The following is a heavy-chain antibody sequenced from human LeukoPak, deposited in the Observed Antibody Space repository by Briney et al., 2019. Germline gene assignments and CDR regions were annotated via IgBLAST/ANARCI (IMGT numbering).Heavy chain of an antibody. CDR1: GFTFSRSA. CDR2: IIYSGGAT. D-gene: IGHD3-22*01. V-gene: IGHV3-23*01. J-gene: IGHJ4*02. CDR3: AKDGLYYDGSEHVYYFDS. Sequence: GGPLRLSCAASGFTFSRSAMTWVRQGPGTGLEFVASIIYSGGATYYADSVKGRFTISRDNSKNTLYLQMNSLRAEDTALYYCAKDGLYYDGSEHVYYFDSWGQGTLVTVSS.